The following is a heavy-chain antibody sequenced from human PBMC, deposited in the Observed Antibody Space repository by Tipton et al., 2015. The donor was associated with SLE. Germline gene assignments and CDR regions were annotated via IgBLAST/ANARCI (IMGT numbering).Heavy chain of an antibody. D-gene: IGHD3-22*01. CDR2: IYTSGST. J-gene: IGHJ3*02. V-gene: IGHV4-4*07. Sequence: TLSLTCTVSGGSISSYYWSWIRQPAGKGLEWIGRIYTSGSTNYNPSLKSRVTMSVDTSKNQFSLKLSSVTAADTAVYYCARDGAMIVPRGSFDIWGQGTMVTVSS. CDR1: GGSISSYY. CDR3: ARDGAMIVPRGSFDI.